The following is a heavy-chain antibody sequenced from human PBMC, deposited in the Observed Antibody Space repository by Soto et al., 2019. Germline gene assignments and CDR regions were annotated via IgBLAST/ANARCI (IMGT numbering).Heavy chain of an antibody. V-gene: IGHV1-69*08. J-gene: IGHJ4*02. CDR3: AREPDAMIGVVNYFDY. CDR2: IIPILGIR. CDR1: GGTFSTYT. D-gene: IGHD3-22*01. Sequence: QVQLVQSGAEVKKPGSSVKVSCKASGGTFSTYTISWVRQAPGQGLEWMGRIIPILGIRNYAQKFQGRVTITADKSTSTVYMELSSLRSEDTAVYYCAREPDAMIGVVNYFDYWGQGTLVTVSS.